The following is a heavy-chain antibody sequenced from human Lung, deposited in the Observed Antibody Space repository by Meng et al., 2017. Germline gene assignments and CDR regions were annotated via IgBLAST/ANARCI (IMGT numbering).Heavy chain of an antibody. CDR3: TSVSVRILGDDK. CDR1: GFTFRNYW. D-gene: IGHD3-9*01. Sequence: GGSLRLSCAASGFTFRNYWMNWIRQVPGKGLEWVANINPDGSGQFYVDSVKGRFTISRDNAKNSLSLQMAGLGGEDTAIYYCTSVSVRILGDDKWGQGTLVTVSS. V-gene: IGHV3-7*01. J-gene: IGHJ4*02. CDR2: INPDGSGQ.